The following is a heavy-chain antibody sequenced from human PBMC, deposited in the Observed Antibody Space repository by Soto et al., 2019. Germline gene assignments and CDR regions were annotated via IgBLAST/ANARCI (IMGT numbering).Heavy chain of an antibody. CDR2: IYYSGST. D-gene: IGHD3-16*02. CDR3: ARVVHYYYMDV. V-gene: IGHV4-59*01. Sequence: PSETLSLTCTVSGGSISSYYWSWIRQPPGKGLEWIGYIYYSGSTNYNPSLKSRVTISVDTSKNRFSLKLSSVTAADTAVYYCARVVHYYYMDVWGKGTTVTVSS. CDR1: GGSISSYY. J-gene: IGHJ6*03.